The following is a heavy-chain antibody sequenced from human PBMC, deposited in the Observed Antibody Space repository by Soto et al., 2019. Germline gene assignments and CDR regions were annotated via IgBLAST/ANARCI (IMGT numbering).Heavy chain of an antibody. CDR2: IYYSGST. J-gene: IGHJ6*03. CDR3: ARDRLNQPLPPKETNYYMDV. CDR1: GGSISSYY. Sequence: SETLSLTCTVSGGSISSYYWSWIRQPPGKGLEWIGYIYYSGSTNYNPSLKSRVTISVDTSKNQFSLKLSSVTAADTAVYYCARDRLNQPLPPKETNYYMDVWGKGTTVTVTS. V-gene: IGHV4-59*01. D-gene: IGHD2-2*01.